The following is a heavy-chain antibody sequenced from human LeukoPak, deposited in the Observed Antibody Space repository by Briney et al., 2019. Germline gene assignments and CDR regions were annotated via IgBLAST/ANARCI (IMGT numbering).Heavy chain of an antibody. CDR3: ARGDSSGTFDY. CDR1: GGSISSDSYY. CDR2: IYTSGST. Sequence: SQTLSLTCTVSGGSISSDSYYWSWIRQPAGKGLEWIGRIYTSGSTNYNPSLKSRVTISVDTSKNQFSLKLSSVTAADTAVYYCARGDSSGTFDYWGQGTLVTVSS. V-gene: IGHV4-61*02. J-gene: IGHJ4*02. D-gene: IGHD3-22*01.